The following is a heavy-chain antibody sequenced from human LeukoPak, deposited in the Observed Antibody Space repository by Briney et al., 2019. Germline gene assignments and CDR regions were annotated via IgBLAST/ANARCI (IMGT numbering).Heavy chain of an antibody. J-gene: IGHJ5*02. V-gene: IGHV3-21*01. D-gene: IGHD6-19*01. CDR1: GFTFSSYS. CDR3: ARAIAVADPTFDP. Sequence: KAGGSLRLSCAASGFTFSSYSMNWVRQAPGKGLEWVSSISSSSSYIYYADSVKGRFTISRDNAKNSLYLQMNSLRAEDTAVYYCARAIAVADPTFDPWGQGTLVTVSS. CDR2: ISSSSSYI.